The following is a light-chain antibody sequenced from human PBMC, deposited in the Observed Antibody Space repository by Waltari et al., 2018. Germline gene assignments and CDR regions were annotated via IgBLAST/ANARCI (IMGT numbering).Light chain of an antibody. CDR3: SAYRGSFTLV. CDR2: GNT. Sequence: QSVLTQPPSASGNPGQRVTISFSGTYPNMGSHSANWLQHHPGTAPKLLIHGNTARPSGVPGRFSGSKSGTSASLAISGLQSEDEGDYYCSAYRGSFTLVFGGGTKVTVL. J-gene: IGLJ3*02. CDR1: YPNMGSHS. V-gene: IGLV1-44*01.